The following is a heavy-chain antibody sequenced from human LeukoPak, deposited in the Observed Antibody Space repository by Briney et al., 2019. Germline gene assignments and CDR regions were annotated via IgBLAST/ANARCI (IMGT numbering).Heavy chain of an antibody. CDR2: MNPNSGNT. V-gene: IGHV1-8*02. CDR3: ARVAHLYYDSSGYYYAY. Sequence: ASVKVSCKASGYTFTSYGISWVRQAPGQGLEWMGWMNPNSGNTGYAQKFQGRVTMTRNTSISTAYMELSSLRSEDTAVYYCARVAHLYYDSSGYYYAYWGQGTLVTVSS. J-gene: IGHJ4*02. D-gene: IGHD3-22*01. CDR1: GYTFTSYG.